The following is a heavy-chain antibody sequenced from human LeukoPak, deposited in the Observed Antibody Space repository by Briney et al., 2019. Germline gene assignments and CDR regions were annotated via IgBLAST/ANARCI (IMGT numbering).Heavy chain of an antibody. Sequence: GGSLRLSCAASGFTFSNAWMSWVRQAPGKGLEWVGRIKSKTDGGTTDYAAPVKGRFTISRDDSKNTLYLQINSLKTEDTAVYYCTTGETYGDPPDYWGQGTLVTVSS. CDR3: TTGETYGDPPDY. D-gene: IGHD4-17*01. CDR1: GFTFSNAW. CDR2: IKSKTDGGTT. J-gene: IGHJ4*02. V-gene: IGHV3-15*01.